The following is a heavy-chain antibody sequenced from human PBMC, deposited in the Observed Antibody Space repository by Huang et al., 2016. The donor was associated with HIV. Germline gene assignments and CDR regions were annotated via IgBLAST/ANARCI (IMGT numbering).Heavy chain of an antibody. Sequence: LQLQESGPGLVKPSETLSLTCTVSGASIDSSNYYWGWIRQPPGKGLEWIGSIHYSGSPHYNPSLERRVTISLETSRNQFSLKLSSVDATETAVYYCARHWWLNSYFDFWGQGALVTVSS. CDR3: ARHWWLNSYFDF. CDR2: IHYSGSP. J-gene: IGHJ4*02. V-gene: IGHV4-39*01. D-gene: IGHD2-8*02. CDR1: GASIDSSNYY.